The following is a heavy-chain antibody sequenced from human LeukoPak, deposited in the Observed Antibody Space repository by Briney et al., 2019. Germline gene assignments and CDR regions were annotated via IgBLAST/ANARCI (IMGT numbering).Heavy chain of an antibody. J-gene: IGHJ4*02. V-gene: IGHV3-11*04. CDR1: GGSISSYY. Sequence: LSLTCTVSGGSISSYYWSWIRQPPGKGLEWVSYISETGNTMQYADSVKGRFTISRDNAQNSLYLQMSSLRAEDTAVYYCARADWTNWGQGTLVTVSS. CDR2: ISETGNTM. D-gene: IGHD3/OR15-3a*01. CDR3: ARADWTN.